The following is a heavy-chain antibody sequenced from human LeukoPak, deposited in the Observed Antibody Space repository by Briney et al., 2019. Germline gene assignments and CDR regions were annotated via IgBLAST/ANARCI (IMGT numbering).Heavy chain of an antibody. CDR1: GFTFSSYA. J-gene: IGHJ4*02. D-gene: IGHD3-3*01. Sequence: GGSLRLSCAASGFTFSSYAMSWVRQAPGKGLEWVSAISGSGGSTYYADSVKGRFTISRDNSKNTLYLQMNSLRAEDTAVYYCAKDRKGYDFWSGYYKRGYFDYWGQGTLVTVSS. V-gene: IGHV3-23*01. CDR3: AKDRKGYDFWSGYYKRGYFDY. CDR2: ISGSGGST.